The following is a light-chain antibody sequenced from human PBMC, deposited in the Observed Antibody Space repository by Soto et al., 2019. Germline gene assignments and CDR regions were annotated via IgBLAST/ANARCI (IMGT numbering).Light chain of an antibody. CDR3: QSYDSSLTGSKV. CDR1: SSDIGAGYD. V-gene: IGLV1-40*01. J-gene: IGLJ1*01. Sequence: SLVTQPPSVSGAPGQRGTISCPGGSSDIGAGYDVHWYQQVPGTAPRLLIYGNINRPSGVPDRFSGSKSGTSASLTITGLQAEDEADYYCQSYDSSLTGSKVFGTGTKVTVL. CDR2: GNI.